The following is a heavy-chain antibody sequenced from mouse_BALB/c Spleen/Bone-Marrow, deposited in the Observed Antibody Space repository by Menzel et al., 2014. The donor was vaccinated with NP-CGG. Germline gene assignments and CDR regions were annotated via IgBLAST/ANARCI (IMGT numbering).Heavy chain of an antibody. CDR3: ARSRLRRYYFDY. CDR2: ISSGSSTI. J-gene: IGHJ2*01. V-gene: IGHV5-17*02. D-gene: IGHD3-2*02. CDR1: GFTFSSFG. Sequence: EVQLVESGGGLVQPGGSRKLSCAASGFTFSSFGMHWVRQAPEKGLEWVAYISSGSSTIYYADTLKGRFTISRDNPKNTLFLQMTSLRSEDTAMYYCARSRLRRYYFDYWGQGTTLTVSS.